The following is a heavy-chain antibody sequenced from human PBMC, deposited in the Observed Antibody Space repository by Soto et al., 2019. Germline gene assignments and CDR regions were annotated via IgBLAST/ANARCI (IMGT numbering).Heavy chain of an antibody. D-gene: IGHD3-3*01. Sequence: QVQLVQSGAEVKKPGASVKVSCKASGYTFTSYDINWVRQATGQGLEWMGWMNPNSGNTGYAQKFQGRVTMTRNTSISTAYRELSSLRSEDTAVYYCARGRITMFGVVRGNNWCDPWGQGTLVTVSS. CDR2: MNPNSGNT. V-gene: IGHV1-8*01. CDR3: ARGRITMFGVVRGNNWCDP. CDR1: GYTFTSYD. J-gene: IGHJ5*02.